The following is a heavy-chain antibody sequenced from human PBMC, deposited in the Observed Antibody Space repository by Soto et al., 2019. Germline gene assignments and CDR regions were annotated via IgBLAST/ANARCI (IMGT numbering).Heavy chain of an antibody. CDR3: ARDLGLERWLQSPSAY. D-gene: IGHD5-12*01. J-gene: IGHJ4*02. CDR1: GGTFSSYA. Sequence: QVQLVQSGAEVKKPGSSVKVSCKASGGTFSSYAISWVRQAPGQGLEWMGGIIPIFGTANYAQKFQGRVTITADESTSTAYMELSSLRSEDTALYYCARDLGLERWLQSPSAYWGQGTLVAVSS. CDR2: IIPIFGTA. V-gene: IGHV1-69*01.